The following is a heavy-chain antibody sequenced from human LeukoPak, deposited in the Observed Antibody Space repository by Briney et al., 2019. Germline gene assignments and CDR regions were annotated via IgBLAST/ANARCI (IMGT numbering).Heavy chain of an antibody. Sequence: GGSLRLSCAASGFTFSSYEMNWVRQAPGKGLEWVSSISSSSSYIYYADSVKGRFTISRDNAKNSLYLQMNSLRAEDTAVYYCARDARRIYSGTDYWGQGTLVTVSS. CDR2: ISSSSSYI. J-gene: IGHJ4*02. D-gene: IGHD1-26*01. CDR3: ARDARRIYSGTDY. CDR1: GFTFSSYE. V-gene: IGHV3-21*01.